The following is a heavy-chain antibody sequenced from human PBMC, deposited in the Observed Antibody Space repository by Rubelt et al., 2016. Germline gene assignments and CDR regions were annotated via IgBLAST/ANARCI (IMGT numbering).Heavy chain of an antibody. CDR1: GGSFSGYY. J-gene: IGHJ5*02. CDR3: ARSSRPYGDYGFDP. V-gene: IGHV4-34*01. D-gene: IGHD4-17*01. Sequence: QVQLQQWGAGLLKPSETLSLTCAVYGGSFSGYYWSWIRQPPWKGLEWIGEINHSGSTNYNPSLKRGVTISVATSKSRFSLKRGSVTAAETAVYYCARSSRPYGDYGFDPWGQGTLVTVSS. CDR2: INHSGST.